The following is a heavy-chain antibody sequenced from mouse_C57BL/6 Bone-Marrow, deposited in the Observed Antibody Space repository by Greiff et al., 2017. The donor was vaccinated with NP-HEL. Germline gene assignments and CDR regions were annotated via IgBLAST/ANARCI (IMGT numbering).Heavy chain of an antibody. CDR2: IYPGSGNT. Sequence: QVQLKQSGAELVRPGASVKLSCKASGYTFTDYYINWVKQRPGQGLEWIARIYPGSGNTYYNEKFKGKATLTAEKSSSTAYMQLSSLTSEDSAVYFCARMVKAYYYAMDYWGQGTSVTVSS. V-gene: IGHV1-76*01. CDR1: GYTFTDYY. CDR3: ARMVKAYYYAMDY. J-gene: IGHJ4*01. D-gene: IGHD2-3*01.